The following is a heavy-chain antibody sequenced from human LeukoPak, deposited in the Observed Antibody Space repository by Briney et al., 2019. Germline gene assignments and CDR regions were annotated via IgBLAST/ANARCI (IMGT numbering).Heavy chain of an antibody. D-gene: IGHD4-23*01. CDR2: FYYSGTT. V-gene: IGHV4-61*01. CDR3: ARDGPYGGKPFDY. Sequence: SETLSLTCTVSGGSVTSSSYYWSWVRQPPGRGLEWIGNFYYSGTTNYNPSLKSRVTISADTSKNQFSLNLSSVTAADTAVYYCARDGPYGGKPFDYWGQGTLVTVSS. J-gene: IGHJ4*02. CDR1: GGSVTSSSYY.